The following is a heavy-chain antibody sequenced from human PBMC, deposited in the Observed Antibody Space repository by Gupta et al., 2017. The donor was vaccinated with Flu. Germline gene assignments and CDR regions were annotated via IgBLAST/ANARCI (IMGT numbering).Heavy chain of an antibody. CDR1: GFPFDDCG. J-gene: IGHJ4*02. CDR3: AKMRGRDWGPDGSVVFDS. Sequence: EVQLVESGGTLAQPGTPLRLSCVASGFPFDDCGMHWVRQPPGKGLEWVSSITWNTGRVAYADSVEGRFTISRDNAKNSLYLQMSGLRSEDTALYFCAKMRGRDWGPDGSVVFDSWGQGTLVTVSP. CDR2: ITWNTGRV. V-gene: IGHV3-9*01. D-gene: IGHD3-10*01.